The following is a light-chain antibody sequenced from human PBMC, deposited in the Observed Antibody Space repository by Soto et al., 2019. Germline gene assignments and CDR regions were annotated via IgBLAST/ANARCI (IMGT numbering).Light chain of an antibody. CDR2: RTS. J-gene: IGKJ5*01. V-gene: IGKV3-20*01. CDR3: QQFGSSVT. CDR1: QSVSSTY. Sequence: VLTQTPGPLSLSPGERATLSCRASQSVSSTYLAWYQQKPGQAPRLLIYRTSTRATGIPDRFSGSGSGTDFTLTISRLEPEDFAVYYCQQFGSSVTFGQGTRLEIK.